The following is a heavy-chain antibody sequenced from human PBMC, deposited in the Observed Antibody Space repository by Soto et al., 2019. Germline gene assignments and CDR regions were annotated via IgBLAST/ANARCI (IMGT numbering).Heavy chain of an antibody. Sequence: GSLIVSWGSSGFKFSSYLMTLLRPAPGKGLEWVANINPDGSAKYYVDSVKGRFTISRDNAKNSLYLQMNSLRAEDTAVYYCARDAGENYDFWSGYYLTDYWGQGTQVTVSS. CDR2: INPDGSAK. J-gene: IGHJ4*02. CDR1: GFKFSSYL. V-gene: IGHV3-7*01. D-gene: IGHD3-3*01. CDR3: ARDAGENYDFWSGYYLTDY.